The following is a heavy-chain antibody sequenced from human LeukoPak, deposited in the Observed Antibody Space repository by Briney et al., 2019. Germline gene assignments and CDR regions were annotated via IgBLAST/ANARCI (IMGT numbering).Heavy chain of an antibody. CDR2: ISYDIYSK. Sequence: PGGSLRLSCAASGFTFTSSSMHWVRQAPGKGLEWVAVISYDIYSKYYADSVRGRFTISRDNSENTLYLQMNSLRGEETAVYYCARDAWSVRSYFDYSGQGTLVTASS. CDR1: GFTFTSSS. V-gene: IGHV3-30*04. J-gene: IGHJ4*02. CDR3: ARDAWSVRSYFDY. D-gene: IGHD2-8*01.